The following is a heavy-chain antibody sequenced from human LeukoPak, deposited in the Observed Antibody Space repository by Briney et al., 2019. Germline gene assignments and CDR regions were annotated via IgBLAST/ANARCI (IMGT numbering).Heavy chain of an antibody. V-gene: IGHV4-59*02. CDR3: GRNLGSGSDH. CDR1: GASVSSDY. Sequence: PSGTLSLTCSVSGASVSSDYWNWIRQSPGRGLEWIGYTHYRGDINYNPSLKSRLTMSVDASSNQVSLKLSSVTAADAAVYYCGRNLGSGSDHWGQGTLVTVSS. D-gene: IGHD3-10*01. J-gene: IGHJ4*02. CDR2: THYRGDI.